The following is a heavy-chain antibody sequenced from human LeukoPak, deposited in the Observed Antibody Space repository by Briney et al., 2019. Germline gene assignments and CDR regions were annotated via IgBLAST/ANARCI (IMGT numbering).Heavy chain of an antibody. CDR2: IKQDGSEK. Sequence: GGSLRLSCAASGFTFSSYWMSWVRQAPGKGLEWVASIKQDGSEKYYVDSVKGRFTISRDNAENSLYLQMNSLRAEDTAVYYCARDLGGPYYYYGMDVWGQGTTVTVSS. CDR1: GFTFSSYW. V-gene: IGHV3-7*01. J-gene: IGHJ6*02. CDR3: ARDLGGPYYYYGMDV. D-gene: IGHD3-16*01.